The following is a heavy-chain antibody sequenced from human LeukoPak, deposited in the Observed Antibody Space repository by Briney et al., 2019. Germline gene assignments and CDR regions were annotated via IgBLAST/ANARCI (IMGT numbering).Heavy chain of an antibody. D-gene: IGHD6-13*01. CDR1: GFTFSGSA. CDR2: IRSKANSYAT. J-gene: IGHJ3*02. CDR3: RTPKPLIAAASEGAFDI. Sequence: TGGSLRLSCAASGFTFSGSAMHWVRQASGKGLEWVGRIRSKANSYATAYAASVKGRFTISRDDSKNTAYLQMNSLKTEDTAVYYCRTPKPLIAAASEGAFDIWGQGTMVTVSS. V-gene: IGHV3-73*01.